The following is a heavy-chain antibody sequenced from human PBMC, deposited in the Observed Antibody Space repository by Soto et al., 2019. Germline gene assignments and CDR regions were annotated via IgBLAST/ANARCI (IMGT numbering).Heavy chain of an antibody. D-gene: IGHD2-2*01. V-gene: IGHV4-59*01. J-gene: IGHJ6*02. Sequence: QVQLQESGPGLVKPSETLSLTCTVSGGSISSYYWSWIRQPPGKGLEWIGYIYYSGSTNYNPSLKSRVTISVDTSKNQFSLKLSSVTAADTAVYYCARGLPPDCISTSCYSTEGEPAENYGMDVWGQGTTVTVSS. CDR1: GGSISSYY. CDR3: ARGLPPDCISTSCYSTEGEPAENYGMDV. CDR2: IYYSGST.